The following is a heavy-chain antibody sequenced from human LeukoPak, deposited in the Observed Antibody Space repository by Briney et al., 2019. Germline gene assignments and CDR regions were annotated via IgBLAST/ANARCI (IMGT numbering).Heavy chain of an antibody. V-gene: IGHV4-4*07. J-gene: IGHJ6*02. CDR3: ARERGSGYSCGMDV. CDR2: MCASWRT. D-gene: IGHD5-12*01. CDR1: GASICNYY. Sequence: PSETLSLTCTVSGASICNYYWSWIRQPAGRGLEWIGRMCASWRTNYSPSLKGRVTMSVDTSRSQFSLRLNSVNAADAAVYYCARERGSGYSCGMDVWGQGTTVTASS.